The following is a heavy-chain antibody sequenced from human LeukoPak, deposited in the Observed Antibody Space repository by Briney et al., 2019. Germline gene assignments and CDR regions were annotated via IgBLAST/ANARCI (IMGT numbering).Heavy chain of an antibody. J-gene: IGHJ6*03. CDR2: IYYSGST. CDR3: ARPYQPRVTYYYYYYMDV. V-gene: IGHV4-39*01. CDR1: GGSISSSSYY. Sequence: PSEPLSLTCTVSGGSISSSSYYWGWIRQPPGKGLEWIGSIYYSGSTYYNPSLKSRVTISVDTSKNQFSLKLSSVTAADTAVYYCARPYQPRVTYYYYYYMDVWGKGTTVTVSS. D-gene: IGHD2-2*01.